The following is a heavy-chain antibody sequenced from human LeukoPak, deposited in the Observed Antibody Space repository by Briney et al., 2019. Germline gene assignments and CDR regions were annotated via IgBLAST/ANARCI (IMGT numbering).Heavy chain of an antibody. V-gene: IGHV4-30-2*01. J-gene: IGHJ4*02. D-gene: IGHD3-22*01. CDR1: GGSISSGGYS. Sequence: SETLSLTCAVSGGSISSGGYSWSWVRQPPGKGLEWIGYIYNSGSTYYNPSLKSRVTISVDTSKNQFSLKLSSVTAADTAVYYCARVGVITMIVNYWGQGALVTVSS. CDR2: IYNSGST. CDR3: ARVGVITMIVNY.